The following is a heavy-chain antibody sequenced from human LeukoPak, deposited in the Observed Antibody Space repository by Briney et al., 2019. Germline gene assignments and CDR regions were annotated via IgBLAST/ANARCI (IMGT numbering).Heavy chain of an antibody. CDR3: ATHCSTSTCP. CDR1: GFTVSSNY. J-gene: IGHJ5*02. Sequence: PGGSLRLSCAASGFTVSSNYMNWVRQAPGKGLEWVSYISSSSSTIYYADSVKGRFTVSRDNAKNSLYLQMNTLRAEDTAVYYCATHCSTSTCPWGQGTLVTVAS. CDR2: ISSSSSTI. D-gene: IGHD2-2*01. V-gene: IGHV3-48*01.